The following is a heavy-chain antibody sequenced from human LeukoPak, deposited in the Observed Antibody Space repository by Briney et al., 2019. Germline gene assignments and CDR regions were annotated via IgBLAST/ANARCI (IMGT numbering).Heavy chain of an antibody. J-gene: IGHJ4*02. D-gene: IGHD5-18*01. V-gene: IGHV3-21*01. Sequence: GGSLRLSCAGSAFTFSSYSMNWVRQAPGKGLEGVSSISSSSSYIYYADSVKGRFTISRDNAKNSLYLQMNSLRAEDTAVYYCARDYGGRYSYGSYFDYWGQGTLVTVSS. CDR1: AFTFSSYS. CDR3: ARDYGGRYSYGSYFDY. CDR2: ISSSSSYI.